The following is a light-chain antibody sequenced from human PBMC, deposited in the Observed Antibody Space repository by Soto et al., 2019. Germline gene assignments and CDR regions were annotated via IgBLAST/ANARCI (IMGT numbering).Light chain of an antibody. CDR3: MQARHIPIT. J-gene: IGKJ3*01. Sequence: DVVMTQSPLSLPVTPGEPASISSRSSQSLLYSNGYNYLDWYLQKPGQSPQLLIYLGSNRASGVPDRFSGSGSGTDFTLKISRVEPEDVGVYYCMQARHIPITFGPGTKVDIK. CDR2: LGS. CDR1: QSLLYSNGYNY. V-gene: IGKV2-28*01.